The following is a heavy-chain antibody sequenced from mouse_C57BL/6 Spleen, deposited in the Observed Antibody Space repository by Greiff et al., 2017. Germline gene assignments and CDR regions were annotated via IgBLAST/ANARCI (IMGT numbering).Heavy chain of an antibody. D-gene: IGHD2-2*01. V-gene: IGHV1-50*01. CDR2: IDPSDSYT. CDR3: ARGDYGYDGAMDD. J-gene: IGHJ4*01. CDR1: GYTFTSYW. Sequence: QVQLQQPGAELVKPGASVKLSCKASGYTFTSYWMQWVKQRPGQGLEWIGEIDPSDSYTNYNQKFKGKATLTVDTSSSTAYMQLSSLTSEDSAVYYCARGDYGYDGAMDDWGPGTSVTVSS.